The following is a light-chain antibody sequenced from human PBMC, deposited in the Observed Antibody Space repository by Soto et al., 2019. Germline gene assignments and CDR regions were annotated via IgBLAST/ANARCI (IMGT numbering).Light chain of an antibody. CDR1: QSVSSY. CDR2: DAS. J-gene: IGKJ3*01. Sequence: EIVMTQSAGTLSSSAGERATLSCRASQSVSSYLAWYQQKPGQAPRLLISDASDRATGIPDRFSGSGYGTDFNLTINRLETEDFAVYYCQRYGSSQFTFGPGTKVDIK. CDR3: QRYGSSQFT. V-gene: IGKV3-20*01.